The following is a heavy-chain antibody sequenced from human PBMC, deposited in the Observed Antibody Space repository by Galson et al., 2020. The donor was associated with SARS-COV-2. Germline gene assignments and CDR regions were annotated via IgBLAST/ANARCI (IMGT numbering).Heavy chain of an antibody. Sequence: ASVKVSCKTSGYTFISFGITWVRQAPGQGLEWMGWINVYNGHTDYAQNLQDRVTMTSDTSTTTAYMELRSLTSDDTAVYYCVRANLGGVIDYWGQGALVTVSS. CDR2: INVYNGHT. J-gene: IGHJ4*02. CDR3: VRANLGGVIDY. D-gene: IGHD2-8*02. V-gene: IGHV1-18*01. CDR1: GYTFISFG.